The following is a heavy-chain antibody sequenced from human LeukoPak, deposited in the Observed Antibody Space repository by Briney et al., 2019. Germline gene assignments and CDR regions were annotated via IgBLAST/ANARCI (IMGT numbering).Heavy chain of an antibody. J-gene: IGHJ4*02. CDR2: IYHSGST. CDR1: GDSISSGSW. D-gene: IGHD1-26*01. V-gene: IGHV4-4*02. CDR3: ATERRVGAAKYYFDY. Sequence: SGTLSLTCAVSGDSISSGSWWNWVRQPPGKGLEWIGEIYHSGSTNYNPSLKSRVTISVDKSKNQFSLKLSSVTAADTAVFYCATERRVGAAKYYFDYWGQGTLVTVSS.